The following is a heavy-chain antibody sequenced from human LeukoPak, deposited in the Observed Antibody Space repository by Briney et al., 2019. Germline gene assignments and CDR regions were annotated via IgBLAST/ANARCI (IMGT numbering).Heavy chain of an antibody. CDR2: INSDGSST. V-gene: IGHV3-74*01. D-gene: IGHD3-22*01. CDR1: GFTFSSYL. Sequence: GGSLRLSCAASGFTFSSYLMHWVRHAPGKGLVWVSRINSDGSSTSYADSVKGRFTISRDNAKNTLYLQMNSLRAEDTAVYYCAMGPYYYDSSGYYYWGQGTLVTVSS. J-gene: IGHJ4*02. CDR3: AMGPYYYDSSGYYY.